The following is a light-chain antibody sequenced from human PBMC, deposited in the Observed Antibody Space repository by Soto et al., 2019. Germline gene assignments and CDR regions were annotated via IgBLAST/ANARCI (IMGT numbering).Light chain of an antibody. Sequence: HSVLTQPPSAYGSPGQSVTISCTGTSSDIGGYTYVSWYQHHPGKAPKLMIYEVSKRPSGVPDRFSGSKSGNTASLTVSGLQAEDEADYYCTSYAGSNSYVFGTGTKVTVL. V-gene: IGLV2-8*01. CDR1: SSDIGGYTY. CDR2: EVS. J-gene: IGLJ1*01. CDR3: TSYAGSNSYV.